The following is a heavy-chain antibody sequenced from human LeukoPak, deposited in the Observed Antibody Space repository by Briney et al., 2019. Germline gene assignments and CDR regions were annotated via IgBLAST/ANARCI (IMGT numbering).Heavy chain of an antibody. Sequence: GGSLRLSCAASGFTFSSYGMGWVRQAPGKGLEWVSSISSSSSYIYYADSVKGRFTISRDNAKNSLYLQMNSLRAEDTAVYYYARSNSSGWYEADDAFDIWGQGTMVTVSS. J-gene: IGHJ3*02. D-gene: IGHD6-19*01. CDR1: GFTFSSYG. CDR2: ISSSSSYI. CDR3: ARSNSSGWYEADDAFDI. V-gene: IGHV3-21*01.